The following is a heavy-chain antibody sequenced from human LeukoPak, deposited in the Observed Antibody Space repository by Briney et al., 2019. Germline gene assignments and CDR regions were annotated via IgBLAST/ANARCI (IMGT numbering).Heavy chain of an antibody. CDR2: IYFSGGT. D-gene: IGHD3-10*01. J-gene: IGHJ4*02. V-gene: IGHV4-39*01. CDR3: ARTRYYYNSRSYGAPYYFDY. Sequence: SETLSLTCTVSGDSISSSNCYWGWIRQPPGKGLEWIGSIYFSGGTYYNASLKSRVTISVDTSKNQFSLKLSSVTAADKAVYYCARTRYYYNSRSYGAPYYFDYWGQGTLVTVSS. CDR1: GDSISSSNCY.